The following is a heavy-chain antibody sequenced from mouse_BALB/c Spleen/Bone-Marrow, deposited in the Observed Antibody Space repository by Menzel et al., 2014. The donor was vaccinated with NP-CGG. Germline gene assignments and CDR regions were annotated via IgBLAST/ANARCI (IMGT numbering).Heavy chain of an antibody. Sequence: QVQLQQSGPGLVAPSQSLSITCTVSGFSLTNYGVHWVRRPPGKGLEWLGLIWAGGSTNYNSALMSRLSISKDNSKSQVFLKMNSLQTDDTAMYYCARKDYGSRGGYFDVWGAGTTVAVSS. CDR3: ARKDYGSRGGYFDV. CDR2: IWAGGST. CDR1: GFSLTNYG. V-gene: IGHV2-9*02. J-gene: IGHJ1*01. D-gene: IGHD1-1*01.